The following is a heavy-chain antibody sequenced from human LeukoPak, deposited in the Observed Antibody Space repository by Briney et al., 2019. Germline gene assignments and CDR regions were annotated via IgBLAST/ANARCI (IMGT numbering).Heavy chain of an antibody. CDR2: VFSSGSA. V-gene: IGHV4-59*01. CDR1: GDPMTSYY. CDR3: AGGPTIVKYYFGF. Sequence: SETLSLTCTVSGDPMTSYYWSWIRQPPGKGLECIEYVFSSGSANYNPSLKSRATISVDTSKNQFSLKLNSVTAADTAVYYCAGGPTIVKYYFGFWGQGTLVTVSS. J-gene: IGHJ4*02. D-gene: IGHD5-24*01.